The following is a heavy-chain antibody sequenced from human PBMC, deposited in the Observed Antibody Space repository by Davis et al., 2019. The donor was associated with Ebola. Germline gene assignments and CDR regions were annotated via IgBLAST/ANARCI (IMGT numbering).Heavy chain of an antibody. CDR3: ASKASRGGYKFNWYFDL. CDR1: GGSISSSSYY. CDR2: IYYSGST. J-gene: IGHJ2*01. V-gene: IGHV4-39*07. Sequence: PSETLSLTCTVSGGSISSSSYYWGWIRQPPGKGLEWIGSIYYSGSTYYNPSLKSRVTISVDKSKNQFSLKLSSVTAADTAVYYCASKASRGGYKFNWYFDLWGRGTLVTVSS. D-gene: IGHD5-24*01.